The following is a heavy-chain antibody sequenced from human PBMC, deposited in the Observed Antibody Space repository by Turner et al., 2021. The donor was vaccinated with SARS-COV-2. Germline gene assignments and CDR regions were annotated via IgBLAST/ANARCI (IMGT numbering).Heavy chain of an antibody. Sequence: EVHLLESGGGLVQPGGSLRLSCAASGFTFSGYAMCWVRQAPGKGLEWVSGISGSGDTTYYADSVKGRFTISRDNSKNTMYLQMNSLRAEDTAVYYCAKDRIVGATMGASRDWGQGILVTVSS. CDR3: AKDRIVGATMGASRD. J-gene: IGHJ4*02. D-gene: IGHD1-26*01. V-gene: IGHV3-23*01. CDR2: ISGSGDTT. CDR1: GFTFSGYA.